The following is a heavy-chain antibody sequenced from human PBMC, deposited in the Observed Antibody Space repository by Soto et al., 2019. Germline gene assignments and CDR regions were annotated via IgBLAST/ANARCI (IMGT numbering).Heavy chain of an antibody. J-gene: IGHJ4*02. CDR2: VSTGNGNT. CDR1: GYTFTNYP. D-gene: IGHD2-15*01. Sequence: GASVKVSCKVSGYTFTNYPIHWVRQAPGQGLEWLGWVSTGNGNTKCSERLQGRVTITWDTSATTTYIELSSLRSEDTAVYYCASGYCSGDCYFDYWGQGTLVTASS. V-gene: IGHV1-3*04. CDR3: ASGYCSGDCYFDY.